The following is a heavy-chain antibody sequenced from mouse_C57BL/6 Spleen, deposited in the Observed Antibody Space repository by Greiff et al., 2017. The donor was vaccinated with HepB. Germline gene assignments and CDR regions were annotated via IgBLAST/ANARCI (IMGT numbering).Heavy chain of an antibody. CDR3: ARGGVSAWFAY. CDR1: GYTFTSYW. Sequence: QVQLQQPGAELVKPGASVKLSCKASGYTFTSYWMHWVKQRPGQGLEWIGLIHPNSGSTNYNEKFKSKATLTVDKSSSTASMQLSSLTSEDSAGYYCARGGVSAWFAYWGQGTLVTVSA. CDR2: IHPNSGST. J-gene: IGHJ3*01. V-gene: IGHV1-64*01.